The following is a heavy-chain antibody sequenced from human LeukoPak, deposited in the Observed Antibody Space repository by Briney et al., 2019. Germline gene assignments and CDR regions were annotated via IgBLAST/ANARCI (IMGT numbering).Heavy chain of an antibody. J-gene: IGHJ4*02. CDR2: IYYSGKM. D-gene: IGHD6-19*01. CDR1: GGSISSSSYH. V-gene: IGHV4-39*01. Sequence: SETLSLTCTVSGGSISSSSYHWDWIRQPPGKGLEWIGSIYYSGKMYYNPSLKGRVTISSDASQNQFSLKLRSVTAADTAMYYCARHGGSYSSGYYSPQYYFDYWGQGTRVTVSS. CDR3: ARHGGSYSSGYYSPQYYFDY.